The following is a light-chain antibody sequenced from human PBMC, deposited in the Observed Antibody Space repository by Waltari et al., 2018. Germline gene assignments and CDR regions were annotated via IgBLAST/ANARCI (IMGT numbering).Light chain of an antibody. J-gene: IGKJ1*01. Sequence: DIQMTQSPSTLSASVGDRVTIACRASQSINTWLAWYQQKPGKAPKPRIDKASNLESGVPSRFSGSGSGAEFTLTISSLQPDDFATYYCQQYINYPGTFGQGTKVEIK. V-gene: IGKV1-5*03. CDR1: QSINTW. CDR3: QQYINYPGT. CDR2: KAS.